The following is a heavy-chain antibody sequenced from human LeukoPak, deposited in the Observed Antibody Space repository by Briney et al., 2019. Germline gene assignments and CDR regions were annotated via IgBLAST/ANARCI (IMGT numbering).Heavy chain of an antibody. CDR1: RFTFSSYE. V-gene: IGHV3-48*03. CDR3: AKVQGDIVVVVAATPDSAIDY. J-gene: IGHJ4*02. D-gene: IGHD2-15*01. Sequence: GGSLRLSCAASRFTFSSYEMNWVRQAPGKGLVWVSYISSSGSTIHYADSVKGRFTISRDNAKNSLYLQMNSLRAEDTAVYYCAKVQGDIVVVVAATPDSAIDYWGQGTLVTVSS. CDR2: ISSSGSTI.